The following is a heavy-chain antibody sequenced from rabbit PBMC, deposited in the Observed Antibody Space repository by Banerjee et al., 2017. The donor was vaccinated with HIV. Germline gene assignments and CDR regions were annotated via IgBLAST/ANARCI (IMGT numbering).Heavy chain of an antibody. J-gene: IGHJ4*01. Sequence: QQLVESGGGLVKPGASLTLTCKASGLDFISSFWICWVRQAPGKGLEWIATIYPRYGATTYASWVNGRFTISSHNAQNTLYLQLNSLTAADTATYFCTRDLGRGWGENLWGPGTLVTVS. D-gene: IGHD4-1*01. V-gene: IGHV1S43*01. CDR2: IYPRYGAT. CDR1: GLDFISSFW. CDR3: TRDLGRGWGENL.